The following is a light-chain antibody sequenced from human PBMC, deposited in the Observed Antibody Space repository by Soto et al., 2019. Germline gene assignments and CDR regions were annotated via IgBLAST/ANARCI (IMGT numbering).Light chain of an antibody. CDR2: DVS. J-gene: IGLJ2*01. V-gene: IGLV2-11*01. CDR1: SSDVCGYNY. Sequence: QSVLTQPRSVSGSPGQSVTISCTGTSSDVCGYNYVSWYQQHPGKAPKLMIYDVSKRPSGVPDRFSGSKSGNTASLTISGLQAEDEADYYCCSYAGSVIFGGGTKLTVL. CDR3: CSYAGSVI.